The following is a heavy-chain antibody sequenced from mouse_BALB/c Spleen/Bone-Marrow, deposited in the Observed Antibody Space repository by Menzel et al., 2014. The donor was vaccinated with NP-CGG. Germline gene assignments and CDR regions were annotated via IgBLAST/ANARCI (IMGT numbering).Heavy chain of an antibody. CDR1: GFSLTSYG. CDR2: IWAGGST. Sequence: QVQLQQSGPGLVAPSQSLSITCTVSGFSLTSYGVHWVRQPPGKGLEWLGVIWAGGSTNYNSALMSRLSISKDNSMSQVFLKMNSLQTDDTAMHYCARVLRYAMDYWGQGTSVTVSS. J-gene: IGHJ4*01. CDR3: ARVLRYAMDY. V-gene: IGHV2-9*02.